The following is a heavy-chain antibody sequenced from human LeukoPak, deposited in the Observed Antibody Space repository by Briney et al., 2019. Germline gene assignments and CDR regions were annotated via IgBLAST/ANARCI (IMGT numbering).Heavy chain of an antibody. Sequence: GGSLRLSCAASGFTFSNAWMSWVRQAPGKGLEWVGRIKSKTDGGTTDYAAPVKGRFTISRDDSKNTLYLQMNSLKTEDTAVYYCTTDDSNYDGYYYMDVWGKGTTVTVSS. D-gene: IGHD4-11*01. V-gene: IGHV3-15*01. CDR1: GFTFSNAW. CDR2: IKSKTDGGTT. CDR3: TTDDSNYDGYYYMDV. J-gene: IGHJ6*03.